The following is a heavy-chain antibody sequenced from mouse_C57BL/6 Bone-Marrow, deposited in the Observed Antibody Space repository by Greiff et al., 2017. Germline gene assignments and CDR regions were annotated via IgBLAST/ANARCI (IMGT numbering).Heavy chain of an antibody. CDR1: GFTFTDYS. J-gene: IGHJ3*01. D-gene: IGHD2-4*01. CDR2: IRNKANGLTT. Sequence: DVKLVESGGGLVQPGGSLSLSCAASGFTFTDYSMSWVRQPPGQALEWLGFIRNKANGLTTEYSASVKGRFTISRDKSQSILYLQMNDLRAEDSATYYCARNDEYDGFAYWGQGTLVTVSA. V-gene: IGHV7-3*01. CDR3: ARNDEYDGFAY.